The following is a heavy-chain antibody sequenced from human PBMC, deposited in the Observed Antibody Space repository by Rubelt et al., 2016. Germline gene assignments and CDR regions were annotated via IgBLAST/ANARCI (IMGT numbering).Heavy chain of an antibody. CDR3: AKGRYGDYGEGGYVDD. CDR2: ISGSGGST. Sequence: PGGSLRLSCAASGFTFSSYAMSWVRQAPGKGLEWVSAISGSGGSTYYADSVKGRFTISRDNSTNTLYLQMNSLSAEDTAVYYCAKGRYGDYGEGGYVDDWGQGTLVTVSS. D-gene: IGHD4-17*01. V-gene: IGHV3-23*01. J-gene: IGHJ4*03. CDR1: GFTFSSYA.